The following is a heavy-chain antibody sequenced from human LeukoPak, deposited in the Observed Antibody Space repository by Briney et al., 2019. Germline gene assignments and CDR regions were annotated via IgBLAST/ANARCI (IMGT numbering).Heavy chain of an antibody. CDR1: GFTFSSYW. V-gene: IGHV3-7*03. J-gene: IGHJ4*02. CDR3: AREFDDYAWGSYRYPILDY. Sequence: PGGSLRLSCAASGFTFSSYWMSWVRQAPGKGLEWVANIKQDGSEKYYVDSVKGRFTISRDNAKTSLYLQMNSLRAEDTAVYYCAREFDDYAWGSYRYPILDYWGQGTLVTVSS. D-gene: IGHD3-16*02. CDR2: IKQDGSEK.